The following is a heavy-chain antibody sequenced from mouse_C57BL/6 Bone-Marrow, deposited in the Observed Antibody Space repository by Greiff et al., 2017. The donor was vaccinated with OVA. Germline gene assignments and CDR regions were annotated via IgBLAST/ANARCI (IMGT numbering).Heavy chain of an antibody. CDR3: ARDRSYYYGSSSYWYFDV. Sequence: EVKLVESEGGLVQPGSSMKLSCTASGFTFSDYYMAWVRQVPEKGLEWVANINYDGSSTYYLDSLKSRFIISRDNAKNILYLQMSSLKSEDTATYYCARDRSYYYGSSSYWYFDVWGTGTTVTVSS. J-gene: IGHJ1*03. D-gene: IGHD1-1*01. V-gene: IGHV5-16*01. CDR2: INYDGSST. CDR1: GFTFSDYY.